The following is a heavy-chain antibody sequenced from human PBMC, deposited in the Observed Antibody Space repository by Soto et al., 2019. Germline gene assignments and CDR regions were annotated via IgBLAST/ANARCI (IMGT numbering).Heavy chain of an antibody. CDR3: AREFTSCWYYLDY. Sequence: QVQLVESGGGVVQPGRSLRLSCAASGFTFSSYGMHWVRHAPGKGLEWVAVIWYDGSNKYYADSVKGRFTISRDNSKNTLYLQMNSLRAEDTAVYYCAREFTSCWYYLDYWGQGALVTVSS. V-gene: IGHV3-33*01. CDR2: IWYDGSNK. D-gene: IGHD2-2*01. J-gene: IGHJ4*02. CDR1: GFTFSSYG.